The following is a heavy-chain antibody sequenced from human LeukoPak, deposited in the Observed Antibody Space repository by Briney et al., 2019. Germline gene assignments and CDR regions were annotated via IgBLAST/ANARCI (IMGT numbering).Heavy chain of an antibody. D-gene: IGHD6-13*01. CDR2: INTDGSST. V-gene: IGHV3-74*01. CDR3: ARDQQQLVNWFDP. Sequence: GGSLRLFCAASGFTFSSYWMHWVRQAPGKGLVWVSRINTDGSSTSYADSVKGRFTISRDNAKNTLYLQMNSLRAEDTAVYYCARDQQQLVNWFDPWGQGTLVTVSS. J-gene: IGHJ5*02. CDR1: GFTFSSYW.